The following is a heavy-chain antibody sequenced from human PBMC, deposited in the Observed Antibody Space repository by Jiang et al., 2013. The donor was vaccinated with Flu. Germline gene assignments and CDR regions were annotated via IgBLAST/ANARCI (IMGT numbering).Heavy chain of an antibody. CDR3: ARGYYYGSGSIHFDY. V-gene: IGHV4-31*02. CDR2: IYYSGST. J-gene: IGHJ4*02. D-gene: IGHD3-10*01. Sequence: GRGLEWIGYIYYSGSTFYNPSLVGRLTMSVDTSKNQFSLRLNSVTAADTAVYYCARGYYYGSGSIHFDYWGQGTLVTVPS.